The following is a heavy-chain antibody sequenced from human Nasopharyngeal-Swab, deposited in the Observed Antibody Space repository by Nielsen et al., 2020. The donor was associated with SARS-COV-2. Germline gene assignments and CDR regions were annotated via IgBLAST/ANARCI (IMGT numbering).Heavy chain of an antibody. Sequence: WIRQPPGKGLVWVSRINSDGSSTSYADSVKGRFTISRDNAKNTLYLQMNSLRAEDTAVYYCARVVLRFLEWIPRLYGVDVWGQGTTVTVSS. D-gene: IGHD3-3*01. CDR3: ARVVLRFLEWIPRLYGVDV. J-gene: IGHJ6*02. CDR2: INSDGSST. V-gene: IGHV3-74*01.